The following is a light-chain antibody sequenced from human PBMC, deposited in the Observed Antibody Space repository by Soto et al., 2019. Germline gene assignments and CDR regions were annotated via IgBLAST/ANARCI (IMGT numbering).Light chain of an antibody. CDR2: DIS. CDR1: QTVSRN. Sequence: EVVMTQSPATLSVSPGERATLSCRASQTVSRNLAWYQQRPGQAPRLLIYDISNRATGVPVRFSGSGSGVAFTLTISGLQSEDFAVYHCQQYNQWPGTFGQGTKVDIK. J-gene: IGKJ1*01. V-gene: IGKV3-15*01. CDR3: QQYNQWPGT.